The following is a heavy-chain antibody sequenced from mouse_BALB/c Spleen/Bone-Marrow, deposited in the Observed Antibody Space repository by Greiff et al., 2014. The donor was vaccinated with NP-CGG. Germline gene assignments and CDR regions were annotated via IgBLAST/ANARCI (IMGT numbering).Heavy chain of an antibody. Sequence: VQLKESGAELVKPGASLKLSCTASDFNIKDTYMHWGKQRPEQGLEGIGRIDPGNGNTKYDPKFQVKATITADTSSNTTYLQLSSLTSEDTAVYYCATYYYGRSLFAFWGQGTLVTVSA. V-gene: IGHV14-3*02. CDR2: IDPGNGNT. D-gene: IGHD1-1*01. CDR3: ATYYYGRSLFAF. J-gene: IGHJ3*01. CDR1: DFNIKDTY.